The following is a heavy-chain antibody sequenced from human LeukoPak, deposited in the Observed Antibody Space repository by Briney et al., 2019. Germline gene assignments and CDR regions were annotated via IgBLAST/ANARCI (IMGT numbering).Heavy chain of an antibody. CDR2: ISGSGGST. CDR1: GFTFSSYA. Sequence: HAGGSLRLSCAASGFTFSSYAMSWVRQAPGKGLEWVSAISGSGGSTYYADSVKGRFTISRDNSKNTLYLQMNSLRAEDTAVYYCAKDGYCSGGSCYSVDAFDIWGQGTIVTVSS. D-gene: IGHD2-15*01. CDR3: AKDGYCSGGSCYSVDAFDI. V-gene: IGHV3-23*01. J-gene: IGHJ3*02.